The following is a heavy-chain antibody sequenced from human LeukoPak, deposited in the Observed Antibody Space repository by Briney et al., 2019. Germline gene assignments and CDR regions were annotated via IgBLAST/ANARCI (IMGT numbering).Heavy chain of an antibody. Sequence: ASVKVSCKASGYTFTSYDINWVRQASGQGLEWMGWMNPNGGNTGYAQKFQGRVTMTRNTSISTAYMELSSLRSEDTAVYYCARAEVDYYGSGSYYDWGQGTLVTVSS. J-gene: IGHJ4*02. CDR2: MNPNGGNT. V-gene: IGHV1-8*01. CDR3: ARAEVDYYGSGSYYD. CDR1: GYTFTSYD. D-gene: IGHD3-10*01.